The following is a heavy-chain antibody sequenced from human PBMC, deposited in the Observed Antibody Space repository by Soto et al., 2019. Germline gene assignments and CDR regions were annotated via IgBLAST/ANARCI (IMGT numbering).Heavy chain of an antibody. J-gene: IGHJ4*02. V-gene: IGHV4-59*01. D-gene: IGHD3-22*01. CDR3: ARLYYDSSDYYYFDY. Sequence: ASETLSLTCTVSGASISSYYWSWIRQPPGKGLEWIGYVYFSGSTNYNPSLKSRVTISIDTSKNQFSLKLSSVTAADTAVYSCARLYYDSSDYYYFDYWGQGTLVTVSS. CDR2: VYFSGST. CDR1: GASISSYY.